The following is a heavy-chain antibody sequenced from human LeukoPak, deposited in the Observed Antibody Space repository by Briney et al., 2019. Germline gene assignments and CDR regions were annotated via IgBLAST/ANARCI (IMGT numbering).Heavy chain of an antibody. Sequence: GASVRVSCTASGYTFTSYGISWVRQAAGQGLEWMGWISAYNGNTNYAKTLQGRVTMTTDTSTSTAYMELRSLRSDDTAVYYCARAPDYYYDSSGPHFAYWGQGTLVTVSS. CDR2: ISAYNGNT. D-gene: IGHD3-22*01. V-gene: IGHV1-18*01. CDR1: GYTFTSYG. CDR3: ARAPDYYYDSSGPHFAY. J-gene: IGHJ4*02.